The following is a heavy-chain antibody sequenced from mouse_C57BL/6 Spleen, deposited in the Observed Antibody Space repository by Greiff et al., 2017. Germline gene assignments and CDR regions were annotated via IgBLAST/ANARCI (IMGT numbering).Heavy chain of an antibody. CDR2: INPGSGGT. CDR1: GYAFTNYL. CDR3: ARGAYYSTLYYFDY. D-gene: IGHD2-5*01. V-gene: IGHV1-54*01. J-gene: IGHJ2*01. Sequence: QVQLKQSGAELVRPGTSVKVSCKASGYAFTNYLIEWVKQRPGQGLEWIGAINPGSGGTNYNEKFKGKATLTADKSSSTAYMQLSSLTSEDSAVYFCARGAYYSTLYYFDYWGQGTTLTVSS.